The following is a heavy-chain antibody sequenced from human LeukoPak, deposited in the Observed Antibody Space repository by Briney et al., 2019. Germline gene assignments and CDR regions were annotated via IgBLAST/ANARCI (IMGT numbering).Heavy chain of an antibody. CDR3: AREHWDFDY. CDR1: GFAFSNYA. J-gene: IGHJ4*02. V-gene: IGHV3-23*01. D-gene: IGHD7-27*01. Sequence: PGGSLRLSCAASGFAFSNYAITWIRQAPGKGLEWVSEISGSGESTYYGDSVKGRFTISRDNSKNTLYLQMNSLRAGDTAVYYCAREHWDFDYWGQGTLVTVSS. CDR2: ISGSGEST.